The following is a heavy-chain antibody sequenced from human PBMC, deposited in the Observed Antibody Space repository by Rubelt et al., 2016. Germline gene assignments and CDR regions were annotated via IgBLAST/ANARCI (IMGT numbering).Heavy chain of an antibody. CDR2: IYYSGST. CDR1: GGSFSGYY. V-gene: IGHV4-34*01. CDR3: ARDSGSRIFDY. J-gene: IGHJ4*02. D-gene: IGHD2/OR15-2a*01. Sequence: QVQLQQWGAGLLKPSETLSLTCAVYGGSFSGYYWSWIRQPPGKGLEWIGYIYYSGSTYYNPSLMSRVTISVDTSKNQFSLKLSSVTAADTAVYYCARDSGSRIFDYWGQGTLVTVSS.